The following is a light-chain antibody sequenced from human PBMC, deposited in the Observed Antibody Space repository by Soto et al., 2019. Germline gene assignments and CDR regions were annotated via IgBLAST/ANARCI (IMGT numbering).Light chain of an antibody. CDR3: SSFTSSSTYV. J-gene: IGLJ1*01. CDR1: SSDVGRYNY. Sequence: QSALTQPASVSGSPGQSITISCTGTSSDVGRYNYVSWYQQHPGKAPKLTIYDVSNRPSGVSSRFSGSKSGNTASLTISGLQAEDEADYYCSSFTSSSTYVFGTGTQLTVL. V-gene: IGLV2-14*01. CDR2: DVS.